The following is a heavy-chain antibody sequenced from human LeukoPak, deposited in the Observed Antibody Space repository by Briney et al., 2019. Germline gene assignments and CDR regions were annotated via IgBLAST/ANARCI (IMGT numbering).Heavy chain of an antibody. Sequence: GGCPRLSCAAAGFTSRSYAMNWVRQAPGKGLEWVSGFSVSGGSTYYADSVKGRFTISRDNAKNTLDLQMNSLRAEDTAVYYCAKGKYSSDWDYFDYWGQGTLVTVSS. D-gene: IGHD6-19*01. CDR3: AKGKYSSDWDYFDY. J-gene: IGHJ4*02. V-gene: IGHV3-23*01. CDR2: FSVSGGST. CDR1: GFTSRSYA.